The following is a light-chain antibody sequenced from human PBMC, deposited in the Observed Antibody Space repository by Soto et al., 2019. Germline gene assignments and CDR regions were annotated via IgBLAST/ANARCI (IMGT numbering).Light chain of an antibody. Sequence: AIQLTQSPSSLSASVGDRVTITCRASQGISSALAWYQQKPGKAPKLMIYDASSLESGVPSRFSGSGSGTDFTLTISSLQSEDFATYYCQHFNNYPWTFGQGTKVEIK. CDR2: DAS. CDR3: QHFNNYPWT. J-gene: IGKJ1*01. CDR1: QGISSA. V-gene: IGKV1D-13*01.